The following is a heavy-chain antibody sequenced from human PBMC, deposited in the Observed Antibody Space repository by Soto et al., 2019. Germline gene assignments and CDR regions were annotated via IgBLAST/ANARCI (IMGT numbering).Heavy chain of an antibody. CDR3: AKAAYCGGDCYSGVSDY. CDR1: GFTFSSYA. J-gene: IGHJ4*02. CDR2: ISGSGGST. D-gene: IGHD2-21*02. Sequence: GGSLRLSCAASGFTFSSYAMSWVRQAPGKGLEWVSAISGSGGSTYYADSVKGRFTISRDNSKNTLYLQMNSLRAEDTAVYYCAKAAYCGGDCYSGVSDYWGQGTLVTVS. V-gene: IGHV3-23*01.